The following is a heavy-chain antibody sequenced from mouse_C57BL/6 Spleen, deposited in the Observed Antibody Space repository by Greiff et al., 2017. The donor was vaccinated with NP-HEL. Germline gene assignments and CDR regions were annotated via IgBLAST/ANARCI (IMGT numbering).Heavy chain of an antibody. Sequence: QVQLQQPGAELVKPGASVKLSCKASGYTFTSYWLHWVKQRPGRGLEGIGRIDPNSGGTKYNEKFKSKATLTVDKPSSTAYMQLSSLTSEDSAVYYCASELLYAMDYWGQGTSVTVSS. CDR3: ASELLYAMDY. J-gene: IGHJ4*01. V-gene: IGHV1-72*01. CDR2: IDPNSGGT. CDR1: GYTFTSYW.